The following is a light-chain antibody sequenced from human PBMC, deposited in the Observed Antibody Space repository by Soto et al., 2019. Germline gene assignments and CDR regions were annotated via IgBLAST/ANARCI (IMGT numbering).Light chain of an antibody. Sequence: IEMTQSPSALSASAGDRVTITCQASQDINNYVIWYQQKPGRAPKLLIYDAASLGTGVSSRFSGSGSGTHFTLTISSLQPEDVATYYCQQFNSVPCTFGQGNKLEIK. CDR1: QDINNY. CDR2: DAA. CDR3: QQFNSVPCT. J-gene: IGKJ2*02. V-gene: IGKV1-33*01.